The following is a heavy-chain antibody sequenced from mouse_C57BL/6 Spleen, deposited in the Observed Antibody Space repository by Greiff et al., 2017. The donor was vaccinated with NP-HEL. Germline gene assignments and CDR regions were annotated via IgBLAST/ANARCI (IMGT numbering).Heavy chain of an antibody. J-gene: IGHJ1*03. CDR3: ARRRLYDYDWYFDV. CDR2: ISSGSSTI. D-gene: IGHD2-4*01. V-gene: IGHV5-17*01. Sequence: EVQVVESGGGLVKPGGSLKLSCAASGFTFSDYGMHWVRQAPEKGLEWVAYISSGSSTIYYADTVKGRFTISRDNAKNTLFLQMTSLRSEDTAMYYCARRRLYDYDWYFDVLGTGTTVNVSS. CDR1: GFTFSDYG.